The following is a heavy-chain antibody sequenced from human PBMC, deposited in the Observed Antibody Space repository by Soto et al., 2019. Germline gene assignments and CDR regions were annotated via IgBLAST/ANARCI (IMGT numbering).Heavy chain of an antibody. CDR2: ISWNSVSI. CDR3: AKDMENGYNPYYYYGMDV. D-gene: IGHD3-10*01. Sequence: GGSLRLSCVVSGFTFDDYAMHWVRQAPGKGLEWVSSISWNSVSIGYADSVKGRFTISRDNAKNSLYLQMNSLRTEDTALYYCAKDMENGYNPYYYYGMDVWGQGTTVTVSS. J-gene: IGHJ6*02. CDR1: GFTFDDYA. V-gene: IGHV3-9*01.